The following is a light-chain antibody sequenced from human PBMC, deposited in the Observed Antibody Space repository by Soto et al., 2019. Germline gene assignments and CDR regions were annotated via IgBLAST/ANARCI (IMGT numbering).Light chain of an antibody. J-gene: IGKJ4*01. V-gene: IGKV3-20*01. CDR1: QSVSSSF. CDR3: QQYGSSPGALT. CDR2: AAS. Sequence: EIVLTQSPGTLSLSPGERATLSCRASQSVSSSFLAWYQQKPGQATSLLIYAASSRATGLPDRFSGSGSGTAFTLTISRLEPEDFAVYYCQQYGSSPGALTFGGGTKVEIK.